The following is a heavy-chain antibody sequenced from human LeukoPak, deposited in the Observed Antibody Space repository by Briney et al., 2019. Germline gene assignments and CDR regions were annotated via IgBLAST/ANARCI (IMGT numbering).Heavy chain of an antibody. CDR1: GFTVSSNY. V-gene: IGHV3-53*01. D-gene: IGHD1-26*01. J-gene: IGHJ4*02. CDR3: ARADSRWGDTFDY. CDR2: IYSGGST. Sequence: PGGSLRLSCAASGFTVSSNYMSWVRQAPGKGLEWVSVIYSGGSTYYADSVKGRFTISRDNSKNTLYLQMNSLRAEDTAVYYCARADSRWGDTFDYWGQGTLVTVSS.